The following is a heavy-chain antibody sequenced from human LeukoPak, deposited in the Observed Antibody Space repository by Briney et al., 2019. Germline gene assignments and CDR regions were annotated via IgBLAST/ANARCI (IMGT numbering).Heavy chain of an antibody. J-gene: IGHJ4*02. V-gene: IGHV3-23*01. CDR2: ISGSGGST. CDR1: GFTFSSYV. Sequence: GGSLRLSCAASGFTFSSYVMSWVRQAPGKGLEWVSAISGSGGSTYYADSVKGRFTISRDNSKNTLYLQMNSLRAEDTAVYDCAKVYGETHFDYWGQGTLVTVSS. CDR3: AKVYGETHFDY. D-gene: IGHD4-17*01.